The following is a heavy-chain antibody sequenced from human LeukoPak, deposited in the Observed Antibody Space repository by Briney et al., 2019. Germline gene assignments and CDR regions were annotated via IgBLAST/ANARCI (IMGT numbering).Heavy chain of an antibody. Sequence: SETLSLTCAVSGYSISSGYYWGWIRQPPGKGLEWIGSIYHSGSTNYNPSLKSRVTISVDTSKNQFSLKLSSVTAADTAVYYCARGRTRYCSGGSCYIGYFQHWGQGTLVTVSS. D-gene: IGHD2-15*01. CDR2: IYHSGST. CDR1: GYSISSGYY. CDR3: ARGRTRYCSGGSCYIGYFQH. J-gene: IGHJ1*01. V-gene: IGHV4-38-2*01.